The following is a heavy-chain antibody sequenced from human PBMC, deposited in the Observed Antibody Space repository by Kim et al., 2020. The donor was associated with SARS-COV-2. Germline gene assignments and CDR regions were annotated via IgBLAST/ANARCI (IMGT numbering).Heavy chain of an antibody. D-gene: IGHD3-22*01. CDR1: GFTFSNYR. V-gene: IGHV3-74*03. J-gene: IGHJ4*02. CDR3: ARAGDYDSSGYYGFFHH. CDR2: IHSDGGIT. Sequence: GGSLRLSCAASGFTFSNYRMNWVRQAPGEGLVWVSRIHSDGGITEYVDSVKGRFTISRDNAKNTLYLQMNSLRPEDTAVYYCARAGDYDSSGYYGFFHHWGQGARVTVSS.